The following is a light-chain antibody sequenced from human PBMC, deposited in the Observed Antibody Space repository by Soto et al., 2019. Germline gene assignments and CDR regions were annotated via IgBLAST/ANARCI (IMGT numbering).Light chain of an antibody. CDR2: QAN. J-gene: IGLJ1*01. CDR3: ASFRSGTILV. V-gene: IGLV2-14*01. Sequence: QSALTQPASVSGSPGQSVTTSCTGPRSDIGDSNFISWYQHSPGKAPRLLIYQANNRPSGVSGRFSGSKAGNTASLTISGLLDDDEADYFCASFRSGTILVFGSGTKVTVL. CDR1: RSDIGDSNF.